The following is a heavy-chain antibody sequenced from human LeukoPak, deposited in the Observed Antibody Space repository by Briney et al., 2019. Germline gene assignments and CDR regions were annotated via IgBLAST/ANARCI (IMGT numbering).Heavy chain of an antibody. V-gene: IGHV5-51*01. Sequence: GESLKISCKGSGYSFTSYWIGWVRQMPGKGLEWMGIIYPGDSDTRYSPSFQGQVTISADKSISTAYLQWSSLKASDTAMYYCAGPIGDYYDSSGSHDAFDIWGQGTMVTVSS. CDR1: GYSFTSYW. CDR3: AGPIGDYYDSSGSHDAFDI. J-gene: IGHJ3*02. D-gene: IGHD3-22*01. CDR2: IYPGDSDT.